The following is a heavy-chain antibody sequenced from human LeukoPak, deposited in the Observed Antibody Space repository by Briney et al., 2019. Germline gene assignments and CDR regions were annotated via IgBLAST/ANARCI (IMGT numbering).Heavy chain of an antibody. J-gene: IGHJ6*02. V-gene: IGHV5-51*01. CDR3: ARRYCSGGSCYYGMDV. D-gene: IGHD2-15*01. CDR1: EYSFTSYW. CDR2: IYPGDSDT. Sequence: GESLKISCKGSEYSFTSYWIGWVRQIPGKGLKWMGIIYPGDSDTRYSPSFQGQVTISADKSISTAYLQWSSLKASDTAMYYCARRYCSGGSCYYGMDVWGQGTTVTVSS.